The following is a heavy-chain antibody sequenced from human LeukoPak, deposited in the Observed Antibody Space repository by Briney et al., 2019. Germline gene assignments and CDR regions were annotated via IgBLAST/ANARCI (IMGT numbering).Heavy chain of an antibody. CDR3: TTDPFEDIVVVPAAPNWFDP. CDR2: IKSKTDGGTT. D-gene: IGHD2-2*01. J-gene: IGHJ5*02. Sequence: GGSLRLSCAASVFTFSNAWMSWVRQAPGKGGEWVGRIKSKTDGGTTDYAAPVKSRFTNSRDDSKNTLYLQMNSLKTEDTAVYYCTTDPFEDIVVVPAAPNWFDPWGQGTLVTVSS. CDR1: VFTFSNAW. V-gene: IGHV3-15*01.